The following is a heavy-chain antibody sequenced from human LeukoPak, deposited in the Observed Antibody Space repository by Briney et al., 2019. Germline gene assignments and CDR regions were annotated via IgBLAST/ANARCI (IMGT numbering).Heavy chain of an antibody. CDR2: ISAYNGNT. CDR3: AKSSGWYSLQNWFDP. V-gene: IGHV1-18*01. J-gene: IGHJ5*02. CDR1: GYTFTSYG. Sequence: ASVKVSCKASGYTFTSYGISWVRQAPGQGLEWMGWISAYNGNTNYAQKLQGRVTMTTDTSTSTAYMELRSLRSDDTAVYYCAKSSGWYSLQNWFDPWGQGTRVTVSS. D-gene: IGHD6-19*01.